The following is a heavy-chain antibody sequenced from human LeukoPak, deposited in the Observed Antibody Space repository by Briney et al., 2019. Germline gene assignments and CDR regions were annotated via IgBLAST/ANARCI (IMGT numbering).Heavy chain of an antibody. Sequence: SETLSLTCAVYGGSFSGYYWSWIRQPPGKGLEWIGEINHSGSTNYNPSLKSRVTISVDTSKNQFSLKLSSVTAADTAVYYCARGRFYYYGSGSFVFDDWGQGTLVTVSS. CDR3: ARGRFYYYGSGSFVFDD. CDR2: INHSGST. V-gene: IGHV4-34*01. D-gene: IGHD3-10*01. J-gene: IGHJ4*02. CDR1: GGSFSGYY.